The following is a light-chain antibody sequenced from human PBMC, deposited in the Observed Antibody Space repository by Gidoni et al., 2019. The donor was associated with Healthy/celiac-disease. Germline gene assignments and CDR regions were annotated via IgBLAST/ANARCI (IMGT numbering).Light chain of an antibody. CDR3: QQYYSTPYT. Sequence: DIVMTQSPDSLAVSRGERATINCKSSQSVLYSSNNKNYLAWYQQKPGQPPKLLIYWASTRESGVPDRFSGSGSGTDFTLTISRLQAEDVAVYYCQQYYSTPYTFGQGTKLEIK. CDR1: QSVLYSSNNKNY. CDR2: WAS. V-gene: IGKV4-1*01. J-gene: IGKJ2*01.